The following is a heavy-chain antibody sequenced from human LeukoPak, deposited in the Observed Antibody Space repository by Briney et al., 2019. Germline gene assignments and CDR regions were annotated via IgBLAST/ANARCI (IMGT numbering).Heavy chain of an antibody. CDR2: INSDGSIA. D-gene: IGHD5-18*01. J-gene: IGHJ4*02. CDR1: GFTFSTYW. V-gene: IGHV3-74*01. CDR3: APEGGSSYDY. Sequence: GGSLRLSCAASGFTFSTYWMHWVRQVPRKGLVWVSRINSDGSIADYADAVKGRFTISRDNARNTLYLEMNSLRAEDTALYFCAPEGGSSYDYWGQGTLVTVSS.